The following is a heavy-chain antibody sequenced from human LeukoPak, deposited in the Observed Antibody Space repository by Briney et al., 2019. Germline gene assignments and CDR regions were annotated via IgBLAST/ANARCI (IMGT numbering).Heavy chain of an antibody. V-gene: IGHV1-69*06. D-gene: IGHD6-13*01. Sequence: ASVKVSCKASGGTFSSYAISWVRQAPGQGLEWMGGIIPIFGTANYAQNFQGRVTITADKSTSTDYMELSSLRSEDTAVYYCAGNYIAAAGTYYYYYYMDVWGKGTTVTVSS. CDR2: IIPIFGTA. CDR1: GGTFSSYA. CDR3: AGNYIAAAGTYYYYYYMDV. J-gene: IGHJ6*03.